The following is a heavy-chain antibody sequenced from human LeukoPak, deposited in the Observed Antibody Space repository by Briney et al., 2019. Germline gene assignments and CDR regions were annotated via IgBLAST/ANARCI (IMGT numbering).Heavy chain of an antibody. CDR2: INWNGGSI. V-gene: IGHV3-20*01. D-gene: IGHD4-11*01. CDR1: GFTFDDYG. CDR3: ARALSGDYRDAFDI. Sequence: GGSLRLSCAASGFTFDDYGMSWVRQAPGKGLEWVSGINWNGGSIGYADSVKGRFTISRDNAKNSLYLQMNSQRAEDTALYHCARALSGDYRDAFDIWGQGTMVTVSS. J-gene: IGHJ3*02.